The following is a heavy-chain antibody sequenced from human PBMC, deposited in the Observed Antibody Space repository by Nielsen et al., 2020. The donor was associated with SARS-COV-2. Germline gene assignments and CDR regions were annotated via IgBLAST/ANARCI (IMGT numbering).Heavy chain of an antibody. Sequence: ASVKVSCKASGYTFTSYGISSVRQAPGQGLEWMGWISAYNGNTNYAQKFQGRVTMTRNTSISTAYMELSSLRSEDTAVYYCARERRYSSSRYGRWFDPWGQGTLVTVSS. V-gene: IGHV1-18*01. CDR2: ISAYNGNT. CDR3: ARERRYSSSRYGRWFDP. CDR1: GYTFTSYG. J-gene: IGHJ5*02. D-gene: IGHD6-13*01.